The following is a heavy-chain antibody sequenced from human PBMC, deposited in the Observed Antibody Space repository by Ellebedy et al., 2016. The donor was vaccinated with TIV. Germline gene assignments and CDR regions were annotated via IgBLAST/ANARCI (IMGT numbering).Heavy chain of an antibody. J-gene: IGHJ6*02. CDR1: GFTFSLYS. Sequence: PGGSLRLSCAASGFTFSLYSMNCVRQAPGKGLEWISYIRSGSSSIYYADSVKGRFTITRDNDKNLLYLQMSSLRVEDTAVYYCARDFRQWLAQGNALDVWGQGTTVTVSS. D-gene: IGHD6-19*01. V-gene: IGHV3-48*01. CDR2: IRSGSSSI. CDR3: ARDFRQWLAQGNALDV.